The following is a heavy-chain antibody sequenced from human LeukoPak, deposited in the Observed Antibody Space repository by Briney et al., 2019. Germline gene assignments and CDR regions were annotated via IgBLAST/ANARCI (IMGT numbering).Heavy chain of an antibody. D-gene: IGHD1-26*01. J-gene: IGHJ3*02. CDR1: GFTFSSYS. CDR2: ISSSSSYI. V-gene: IGHV3-21*01. CDR3: ARTGATISHWNWRNDAFDI. Sequence: GGSLRLSCAASGFTFSSYSMNWVRQAPGKGLEWVSSISSSSSYIYYADSVKGRFTISRDNAKNSLYLQMNSLRAEDTAVYYCARTGATISHWNWRNDAFDIWGQGTMVTVSS.